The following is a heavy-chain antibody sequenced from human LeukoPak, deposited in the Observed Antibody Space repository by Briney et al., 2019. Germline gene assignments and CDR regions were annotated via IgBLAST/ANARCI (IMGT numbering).Heavy chain of an antibody. CDR2: IWYDGSDK. Sequence: PGGSLRLSCAASGFIFSNYDMHWVRQAPGKGLEWVAVIWYDGSDKHYADSVQGRFTISRDNSKNSLYLQMNSLRAEDTALYYCARPRDYDILTGSLYWGQGTLVTVSS. CDR3: ARPRDYDILTGSLY. V-gene: IGHV3-33*01. D-gene: IGHD3-9*01. CDR1: GFIFSNYD. J-gene: IGHJ4*02.